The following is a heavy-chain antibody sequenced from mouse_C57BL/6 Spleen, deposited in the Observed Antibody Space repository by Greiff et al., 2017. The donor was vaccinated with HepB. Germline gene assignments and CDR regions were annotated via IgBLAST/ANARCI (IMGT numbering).Heavy chain of an antibody. J-gene: IGHJ4*01. Sequence: VLLQQSGAELARPGASVKLSCKASGYTFTSYGISWVKQRTGQGLEWIGEIYPRSGNTYYNEKFKGKATLTADKYSSTAYMELRSLTSEDSAVYFCARWGTTVVATDYAMDYWGQGTSVTVSS. V-gene: IGHV1-81*01. CDR2: IYPRSGNT. D-gene: IGHD1-1*01. CDR3: ARWGTTVVATDYAMDY. CDR1: GYTFTSYG.